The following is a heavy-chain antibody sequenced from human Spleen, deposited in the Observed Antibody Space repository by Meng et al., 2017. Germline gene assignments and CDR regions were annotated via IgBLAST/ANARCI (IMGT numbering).Heavy chain of an antibody. Sequence: GESLKISCAASGFTFDSYWMSWVRQAPGKGLEWVANIKRDGTEKYYVDSVKGRFTISRDNAKNSLFLQMNSLRAEDTAVYYCARGDYEPFLGYNYGRDAFDIWGQGTMVTVSS. D-gene: IGHD5-18*01. CDR1: GFTFDSYW. J-gene: IGHJ3*02. CDR2: IKRDGTEK. CDR3: ARGDYEPFLGYNYGRDAFDI. V-gene: IGHV3-7*01.